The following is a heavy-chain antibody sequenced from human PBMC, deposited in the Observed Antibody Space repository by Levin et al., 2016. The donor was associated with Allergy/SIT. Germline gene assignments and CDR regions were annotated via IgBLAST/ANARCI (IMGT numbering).Heavy chain of an antibody. J-gene: IGHJ4*02. CDR1: GLMFSRYA. D-gene: IGHD5-12*01. CDR3: AKESSGYDPRDY. CDR2: IRGDNYAT. Sequence: GESLKISCAASGLMFSRYAMSWVRQAPGKGLEWVSVIRGDNYATYYADSVKGRFTISRDNSKNTLYLQMNSLRAEDTAVYYCAKESSGYDPRDYWGQGTLVTVSS. V-gene: IGHV3-23*01.